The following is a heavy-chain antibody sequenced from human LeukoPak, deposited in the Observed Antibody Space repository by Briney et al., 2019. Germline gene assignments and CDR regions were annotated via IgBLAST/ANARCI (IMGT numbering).Heavy chain of an antibody. J-gene: IGHJ4*02. V-gene: IGHV4-59*01. CDR1: GGSISSYY. D-gene: IGHD4-17*01. CDR3: ARGVSYGDYFDY. Sequence: SETLSLTYIVSGGSISSYYWSWIRQPPGKGLEWIGYIYYSGSTNYNPSLKSRVTISVDTSKNQFSLKLSSVTAADTAVYYCARGVSYGDYFDYWGQGTLVTVSS. CDR2: IYYSGST.